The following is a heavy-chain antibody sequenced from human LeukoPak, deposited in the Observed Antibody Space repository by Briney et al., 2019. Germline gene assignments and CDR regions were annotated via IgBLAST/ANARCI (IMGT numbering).Heavy chain of an antibody. Sequence: PSETLSLTCTVSGYSISGHYYWGWIRQPPGKGLEWIGTIYHSGSTNYNPSLKSRVTMSVDTSKNQFSLKLSSVTAADTAVYYCARGSVGLHPGSLGLYYMDVWGKGTTVTISS. CDR3: ARGSVGLHPGSLGLYYMDV. CDR2: IYHSGST. CDR1: GYSISGHYY. D-gene: IGHD4-23*01. J-gene: IGHJ6*03. V-gene: IGHV4-38-2*02.